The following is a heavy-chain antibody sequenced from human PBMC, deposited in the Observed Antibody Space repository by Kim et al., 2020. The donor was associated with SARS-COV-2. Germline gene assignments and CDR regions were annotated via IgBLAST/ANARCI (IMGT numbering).Heavy chain of an antibody. CDR2: VNHSGSS. V-gene: IGHV4-34*01. Sequence: SETLSLTCAVYGGSLSGFYWSWIRQPPGKGLEWIGEVNHSGSSNYNPSLKSRVTISVDTSKNQFSLKLSSVTAADTAVYYCANGGNYCSGGSCFDYCGQGTLVTVSS. D-gene: IGHD2-15*01. CDR1: GGSLSGFY. CDR3: ANGGNYCSGGSCFDY. J-gene: IGHJ4*02.